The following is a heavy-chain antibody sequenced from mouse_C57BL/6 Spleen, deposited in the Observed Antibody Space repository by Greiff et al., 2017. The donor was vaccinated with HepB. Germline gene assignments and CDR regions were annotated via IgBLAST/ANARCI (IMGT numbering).Heavy chain of an antibody. V-gene: IGHV1-82*01. J-gene: IGHJ2*01. CDR1: GYAFSSSW. D-gene: IGHD1-1*01. CDR2: IYPGDGDT. Sequence: VQLQQSGPELVKPGASVKISCKASGYAFSSSWMNWVKQRPGKGLEWIGRIYPGDGDTNYNGKFKGKATLTADKSSSTAYMQLSSLTSEDSAVYFCARWDYGSTDYFDYWGQGTTLTVSS. CDR3: ARWDYGSTDYFDY.